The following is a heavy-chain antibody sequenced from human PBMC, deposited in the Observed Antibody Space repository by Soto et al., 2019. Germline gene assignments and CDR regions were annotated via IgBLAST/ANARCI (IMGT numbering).Heavy chain of an antibody. CDR2: ISSGGITI. V-gene: IGHV3-48*03. J-gene: IGHJ6*02. Sequence: GGSLRLSCAATGFTLSSFEMNWVRQAPGKGLEWVSYISSGGITIYYADSVKGRFTISRDTGKSSLFLQMNSLRAEDTAVYYCTRERPSSDFWSGYSYGMDVWGQGTAVTVSS. D-gene: IGHD3-3*01. CDR3: TRERPSSDFWSGYSYGMDV. CDR1: GFTLSSFE.